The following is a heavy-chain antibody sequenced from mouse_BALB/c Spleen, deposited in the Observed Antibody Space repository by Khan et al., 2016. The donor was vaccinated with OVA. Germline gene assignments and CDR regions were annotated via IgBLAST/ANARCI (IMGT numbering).Heavy chain of an antibody. Sequence: EVQLQESGGGLVEPGGFLKLSCAASGFAFSSYDMSWVRQTPEKRLEWVATINNGGSYTYYPDSVKGRFTISRDNARNTLYLQMSSLRSEDTAWYYCERQGGFNPYFGMDYWGQGTSVTVSS. J-gene: IGHJ4*01. CDR2: INNGGSYT. CDR3: ERQGGFNPYFGMDY. CDR1: GFAFSSYD. V-gene: IGHV5-9*02.